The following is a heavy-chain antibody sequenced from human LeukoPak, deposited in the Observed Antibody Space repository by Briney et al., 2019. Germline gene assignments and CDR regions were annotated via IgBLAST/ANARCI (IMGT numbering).Heavy chain of an antibody. D-gene: IGHD5-12*01. CDR1: GGSISSYY. J-gene: IGHJ6*04. CDR2: IYYSGNT. V-gene: IGHV4-59*06. Sequence: PSETLSLTCTVSGGSISSYYWTWIRQHPGKGLEWIGYIYYSGNTYYNPSLKNRLTISVDMSKNQFSLKLSSVTAADTAVFYCARGYSGSPYYFSMDVWGKGTTVTVSS. CDR3: ARGYSGSPYYFSMDV.